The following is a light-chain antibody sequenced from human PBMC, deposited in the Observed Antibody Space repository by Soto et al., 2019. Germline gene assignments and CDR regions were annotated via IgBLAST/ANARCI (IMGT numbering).Light chain of an antibody. CDR3: QQFHSLPYT. V-gene: IGKV1-33*01. Sequence: DTQVTQSPHSLSAYVGDRVTLACQANEDIANRLKWYRQRPGKAPDLLIYDASNLEPGVPSRFSGPGSGTDFTFTISGLLPEDFATYYCQQFHSLPYTFGQGTKLDI. CDR1: EDIANR. CDR2: DAS. J-gene: IGKJ2*01.